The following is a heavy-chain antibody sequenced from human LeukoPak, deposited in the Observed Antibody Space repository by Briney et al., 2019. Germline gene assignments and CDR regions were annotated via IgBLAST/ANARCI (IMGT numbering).Heavy chain of an antibody. D-gene: IGHD6-13*01. CDR1: GYTFTSYG. Sequence: GASVKVSCKASGYTFTSYGISWVRQAPGQGLEWMGWVSAYNGNTNYAQKLQGRVTMTTDTSTSTAYMELRSLRSDDTAVYYCARETRNIAATGYYYYGMDVWGKGTTVTVSS. J-gene: IGHJ6*04. V-gene: IGHV1-18*04. CDR3: ARETRNIAATGYYYYGMDV. CDR2: VSAYNGNT.